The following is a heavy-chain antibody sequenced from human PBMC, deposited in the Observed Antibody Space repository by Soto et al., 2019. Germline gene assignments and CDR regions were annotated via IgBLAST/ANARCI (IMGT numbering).Heavy chain of an antibody. D-gene: IGHD1-26*01. CDR3: VRDGTKNLRDRFEP. CDR2: IYATGDT. Sequence: SETLSLTCNVSGASLSRYYWSWIRQPPGKGLEWIGRIYATGDTDYNPSLKSRISMSVDMSKKQFSLTLRSVTAADTAIYYCVRDGTKNLRDRFEPWGRGILVTVSS. CDR1: GASLSRYY. V-gene: IGHV4-4*07. J-gene: IGHJ5*02.